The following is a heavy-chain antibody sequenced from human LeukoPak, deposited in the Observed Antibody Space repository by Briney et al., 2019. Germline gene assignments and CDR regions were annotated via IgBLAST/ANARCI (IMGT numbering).Heavy chain of an antibody. D-gene: IGHD3-22*01. J-gene: IGHJ4*02. Sequence: GGSLRLSCAASGFTFSSYSMNWVRQAPGKGLEWVSYISSSSSTIYYADSVKGRFTISRDNAKNSLYLQMNSLRAEDTAVYYCARAVRGYYDSSGGFDYWGQGTLVTVSS. CDR2: ISSSSSTI. CDR1: GFTFSSYS. CDR3: ARAVRGYYDSSGGFDY. V-gene: IGHV3-48*04.